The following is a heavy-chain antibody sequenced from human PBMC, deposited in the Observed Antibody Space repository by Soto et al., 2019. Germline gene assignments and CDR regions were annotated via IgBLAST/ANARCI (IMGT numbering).Heavy chain of an antibody. V-gene: IGHV3-9*01. D-gene: IGHD5-18*01. CDR2: INWNRGSI. Sequence: PGRSMRLSCAASGFTFEDYAMHWDRQTPGKGLGWVSGINWNRGSIGYADSVKGRFTISKDIGNNSLYLQMNSLRADDTALYYCATALSGYSNGPFDYLGQGTLVAVSS. J-gene: IGHJ4*02. CDR1: GFTFEDYA. CDR3: ATALSGYSNGPFDY.